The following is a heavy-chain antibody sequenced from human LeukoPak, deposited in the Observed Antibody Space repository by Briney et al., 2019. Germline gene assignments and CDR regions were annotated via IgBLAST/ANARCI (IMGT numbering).Heavy chain of an antibody. D-gene: IGHD2-2*01. CDR3: AEGSPRDQTDRHFDY. Sequence: GTSVKVSCKASGGTFSSNAISWVRQAPGHGLEWLGGIIPIFGTAIYAQEFQGRVPITGGESTRTADMELSSRRFEETAVYYCAEGSPRDQTDRHFDYWGQGTLVTVSS. V-gene: IGHV1-69*13. J-gene: IGHJ4*02. CDR1: GGTFSSNA. CDR2: IIPIFGTA.